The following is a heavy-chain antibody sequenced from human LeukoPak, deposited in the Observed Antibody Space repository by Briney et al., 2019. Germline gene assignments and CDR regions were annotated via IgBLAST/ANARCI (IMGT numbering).Heavy chain of an antibody. D-gene: IGHD3-10*01. Sequence: SETLSLTCAVYGGSFSGYYWSWIRQPPGKGLEWIGEINHSGSTNYNPSLKSRVTISVDTSKNQFSLKLSSVTAADTAVYYCARSAGSGSYYSAFDYWGQGTLVTVSP. V-gene: IGHV4-34*01. CDR3: ARSAGSGSYYSAFDY. J-gene: IGHJ4*02. CDR1: GGSFSGYY. CDR2: INHSGST.